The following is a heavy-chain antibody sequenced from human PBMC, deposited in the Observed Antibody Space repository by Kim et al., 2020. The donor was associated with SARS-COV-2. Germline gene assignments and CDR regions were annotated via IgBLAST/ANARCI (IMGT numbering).Heavy chain of an antibody. Sequence: GGSLRLSCAASGFTLDDYAMHWVRQAPGKGLEWVSLISWDGGSTYYADSVKGRFTISRDNSKNSLYLQMNSLRAEDTALYYCAKDAPSGYYDSSGYGSGTLGDWGQGTLVTVSS. V-gene: IGHV3-43D*03. J-gene: IGHJ4*02. CDR3: AKDAPSGYYDSSGYGSGTLGD. D-gene: IGHD3-22*01. CDR2: ISWDGGST. CDR1: GFTLDDYA.